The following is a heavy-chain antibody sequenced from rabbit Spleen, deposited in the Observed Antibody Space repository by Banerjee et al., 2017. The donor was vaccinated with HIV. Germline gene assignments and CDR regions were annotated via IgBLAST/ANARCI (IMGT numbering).Heavy chain of an antibody. J-gene: IGHJ4*01. CDR1: GFSFSNSYY. CDR2: IYGGSGGST. V-gene: IGHV1S45*01. D-gene: IGHD2-1*01. CDR3: VRGSAAMTMVITGFYFNL. Sequence: QEQLVESGGGLVQPEGSLTLTCTASGFSFSNSYYMCWVRQAPGKGLECIACIYGGSGGSTWYARWAKGRFTISKTSSTTVTLILTSLTAADTATYFCVRGSAAMTMVITGFYFNLWGPGTLVTVS.